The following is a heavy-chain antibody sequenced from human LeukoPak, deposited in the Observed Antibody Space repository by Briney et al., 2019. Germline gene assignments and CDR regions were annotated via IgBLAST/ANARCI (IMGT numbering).Heavy chain of an antibody. V-gene: IGHV4-38-2*02. CDR2: IYHSGST. D-gene: IGHD1-26*01. CDR1: GYSISSGYY. J-gene: IGHJ4*02. CDR3: ARVVGATKGSDY. Sequence: PSETLSLTCTVSGYSISSGYYWGWIRQPPGKGLEWIGSIYHSGSTYYNPSLKSRVTISVDTSKNQLSLKLSSVTAADTAVYYCARVVGATKGSDYWGQGTLVTVSS.